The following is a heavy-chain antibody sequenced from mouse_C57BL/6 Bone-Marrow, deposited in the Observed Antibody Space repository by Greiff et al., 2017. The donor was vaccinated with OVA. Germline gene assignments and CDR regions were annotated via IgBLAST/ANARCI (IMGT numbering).Heavy chain of an antibody. D-gene: IGHD2-1*01. CDR3: TTGGNPAMDY. CDR1: GFNIKDDY. Sequence: VHVKQSGAELVRPGASVKLSCTASGFNIKDDYMHWVKQRPEQGLEWIGWIDPENGDTEYASKFQGKATITADTSSNTAYLQLSSLTSEDTAVYYCTTGGNPAMDYWGQGTSVTVSS. J-gene: IGHJ4*01. CDR2: IDPENGDT. V-gene: IGHV14-4*01.